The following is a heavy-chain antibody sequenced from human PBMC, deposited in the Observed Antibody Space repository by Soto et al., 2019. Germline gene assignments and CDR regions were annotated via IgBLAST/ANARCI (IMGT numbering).Heavy chain of an antibody. Sequence: GGSLRLSCATSGFTFSRLWMNWVRQAPEKGLEWVANIKQDGSEKNYVDSVKGRFSISRDNAKNSLYLQMNSLRAEDTAVYYCAGRFGWGQGILVTVSS. CDR1: GFTFSRLW. J-gene: IGHJ4*02. V-gene: IGHV3-7*05. CDR3: AGRFG. CDR2: IKQDGSEK. D-gene: IGHD3-16*01.